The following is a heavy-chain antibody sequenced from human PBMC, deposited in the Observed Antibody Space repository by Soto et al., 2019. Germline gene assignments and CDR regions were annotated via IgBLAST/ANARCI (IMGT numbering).Heavy chain of an antibody. V-gene: IGHV4-59*11. CDR2: IYYSGST. CDR3: ARDGSTYNWFHP. J-gene: IGHJ5*02. Sequence: SSETLSLTCTVSGGSITNHYWSWIRQPPGKGLEWIGYIYYSGSTNYNPSLKSRVTMSVDTSKNQFSLKLSSVTAADTAVYYCARDGSTYNWFHPWGQGTQLTVS. CDR1: GGSITNHY.